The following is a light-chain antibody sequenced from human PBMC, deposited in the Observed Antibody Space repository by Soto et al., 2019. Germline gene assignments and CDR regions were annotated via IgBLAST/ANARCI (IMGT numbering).Light chain of an antibody. CDR2: GAS. CDR3: QQYKSYPWT. Sequence: DIQMTQSPSTLSAPVGDRVTITCRASQSISSWLAWYQQRPGKAPKLLIYGASSLQSGVPSRFSGSGSGTEFTLSISSLQPDDFATYYCQQYKSYPWTFGQGTKGDIK. V-gene: IGKV1-5*03. CDR1: QSISSW. J-gene: IGKJ1*01.